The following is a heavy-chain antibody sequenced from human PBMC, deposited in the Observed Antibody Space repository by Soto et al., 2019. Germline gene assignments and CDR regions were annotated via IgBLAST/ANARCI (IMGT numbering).Heavy chain of an antibody. J-gene: IGHJ4*02. V-gene: IGHV1-18*01. CDR3: AGGRYGDY. D-gene: IGHD1-1*01. CDR2: ISAHNGNT. CDR1: GYTFTSYG. Sequence: QVHLVQSGAEVKKPGASVKVSCKGSGYTFTSYGITWVRQAPGQGLEWMGWISAHNGNTDYAQKSQGRVTVTRDTSTSTVYMDPRSLRSDDRAVYYCAGGRYGDYWGQGALVTVSS.